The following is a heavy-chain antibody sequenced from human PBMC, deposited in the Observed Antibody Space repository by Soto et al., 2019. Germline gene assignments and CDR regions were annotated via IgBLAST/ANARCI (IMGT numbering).Heavy chain of an antibody. CDR1: GASLISSIR. CDR3: ARAHISSEGYYFDY. V-gene: IGHV4-4*02. J-gene: IGHJ4*02. CDR2: IYHSGNT. Sequence: SETLSLTCAVSGASLISSIRWSWVRQSPGKGLEWLGEIYHSGNTNYNPSLKSRVTISVDFSKNQFSLKLTSVTAADTAVYYCARAHISSEGYYFDYWGQGTLVTVSS. D-gene: IGHD6-6*01.